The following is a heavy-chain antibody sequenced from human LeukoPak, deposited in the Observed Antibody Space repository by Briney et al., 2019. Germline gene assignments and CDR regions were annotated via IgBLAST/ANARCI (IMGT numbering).Heavy chain of an antibody. D-gene: IGHD4-17*01. CDR1: GFTFSSCG. V-gene: IGHV3-21*01. J-gene: IGHJ2*01. CDR2: VSIGGTYI. Sequence: PGGSLRLSCAASGFTFSSCGMNWVRQAPGKGLEWVSFVSIGGTYIYYADSVKGRFTISRDDAKNSLYLQMSSLTAEDTAEYYCARNKINTVTTGWYFDLWGRGTLVTVSS. CDR3: ARNKINTVTTGWYFDL.